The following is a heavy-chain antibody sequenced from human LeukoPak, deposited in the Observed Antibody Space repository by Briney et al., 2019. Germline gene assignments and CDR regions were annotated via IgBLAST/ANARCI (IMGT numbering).Heavy chain of an antibody. D-gene: IGHD1-26*01. CDR3: ATDPEVGAQRGDAFDI. Sequence: GGSLRLSCAASGFTLSSYGMHWVRQAPGKGLEWVAFVRYDGSNKYYADSVKGRFTISRDNSKNTLYLQMNSLRAEDTAVYYCATDPEVGAQRGDAFDIWGQGTMVTVSS. CDR2: VRYDGSNK. CDR1: GFTLSSYG. J-gene: IGHJ3*02. V-gene: IGHV3-30*02.